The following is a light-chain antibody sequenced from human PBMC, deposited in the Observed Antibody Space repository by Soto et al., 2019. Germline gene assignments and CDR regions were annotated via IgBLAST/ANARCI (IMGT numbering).Light chain of an antibody. V-gene: IGKV3-15*01. CDR3: QQYNNWPLT. Sequence: EIVMTQSPATLSVSPGERATLSCRASQSVSSNLAWYQQKPGQAPVLLIYGASTRATGIPARFSGSGSGTEFTLTISSLQSEDFAVYYCQQYNNWPLTFGGGTKVDIK. CDR2: GAS. J-gene: IGKJ4*01. CDR1: QSVSSN.